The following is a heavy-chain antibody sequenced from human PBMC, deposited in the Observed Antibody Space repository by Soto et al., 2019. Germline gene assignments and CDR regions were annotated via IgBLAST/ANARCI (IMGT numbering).Heavy chain of an antibody. J-gene: IGHJ4*02. CDR1: GGSISTYY. CDR2: IYTSGST. V-gene: IGHV4-4*07. CDR3: ARSRYSASNFFDY. D-gene: IGHD1-26*01. Sequence: SETLSLTCTVSGGSISTYYWSWIRQPAGKGLEWIGRIYTSGSTNYNPSLKSRVTMSVDTSKNQFSLKLSSVTAADTAVYYCARSRYSASNFFDYCDQGLLGTVSS.